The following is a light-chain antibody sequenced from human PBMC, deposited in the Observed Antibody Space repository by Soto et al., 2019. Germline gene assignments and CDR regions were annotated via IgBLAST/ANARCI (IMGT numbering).Light chain of an antibody. CDR1: SSNIGTSS. Sequence: QSVLTQPPSASGTPGQTVTISSYGSSSNIGTSSVHWYKHLPGTAPKPLIYTNDQRPSGVPDRFSGSKSGTSASLAISGLQSEDEADYYCAVWDDSLNGHVFGAGTKVTVL. CDR3: AVWDDSLNGHV. CDR2: TND. J-gene: IGLJ1*01. V-gene: IGLV1-44*01.